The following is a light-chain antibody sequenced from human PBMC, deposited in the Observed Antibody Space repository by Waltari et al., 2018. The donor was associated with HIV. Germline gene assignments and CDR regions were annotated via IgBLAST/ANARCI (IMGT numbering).Light chain of an antibody. CDR1: QSVLYSSNNKNY. CDR3: QQYYSTPWT. Sequence: DIVMTQPPDSLAVSLGERATINCKSSQSVLYSSNNKNYLAWYQQKQGQPPNLLIYWASTRESGVPDRFSGSGSWTDFTLTISSLQAEDVAVYYCQQYYSTPWTFGQGTKVEIK. V-gene: IGKV4-1*01. J-gene: IGKJ1*01. CDR2: WAS.